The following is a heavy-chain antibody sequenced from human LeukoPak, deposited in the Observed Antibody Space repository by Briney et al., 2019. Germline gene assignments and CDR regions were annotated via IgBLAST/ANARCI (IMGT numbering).Heavy chain of an antibody. D-gene: IGHD2-15*01. V-gene: IGHV3-9*01. J-gene: IGHJ3*01. CDR3: VKDDGWYS. Sequence: PGGSLRLSCAASGFTFDYYAMHWVRQAPGKGLEWVSGISLNSVKTGYADSVKGRFIISRDNAKNSLYLQMNSLRTGDTALYYCVKDDGWYSWGQGTMVTVSS. CDR1: GFTFDYYA. CDR2: ISLNSVKT.